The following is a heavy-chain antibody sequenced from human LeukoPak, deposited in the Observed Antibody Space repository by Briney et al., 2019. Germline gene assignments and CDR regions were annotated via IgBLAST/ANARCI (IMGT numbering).Heavy chain of an antibody. V-gene: IGHV4-59*01. J-gene: IGHJ4*02. CDR3: ARGGSSIQLWGTHDY. CDR2: IYYSGGT. D-gene: IGHD5-18*01. CDR1: GGSISSYY. Sequence: SETLSLTCTVSGGSISSYYWSWIRQPPGKGLEWIGYIYYSGGTNYNPSLKSRVTISVDTSKNQFSLKLSSVTAADTAVYYCARGGSSIQLWGTHDYWGQGTLVTVSS.